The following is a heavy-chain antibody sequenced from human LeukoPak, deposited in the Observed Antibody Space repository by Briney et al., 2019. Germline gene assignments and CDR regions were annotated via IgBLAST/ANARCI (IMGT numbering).Heavy chain of an antibody. D-gene: IGHD3-9*01. V-gene: IGHV1-2*06. CDR2: INPNSGGT. J-gene: IGHJ4*02. CDR1: GYTFTGYY. Sequence: ASVKVSCKASGYTFTGYYMNWVRQAPGQGLEWMGRINPNSGGTNYAQKFQGRVTMTRDTSISTAYMELSRLRSDDTAVYYCARALRYFDWYTNYWGQGTLVTVSS. CDR3: ARALRYFDWYTNY.